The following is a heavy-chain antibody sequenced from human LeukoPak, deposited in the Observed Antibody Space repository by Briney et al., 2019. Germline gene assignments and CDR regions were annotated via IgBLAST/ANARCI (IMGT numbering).Heavy chain of an antibody. J-gene: IGHJ4*02. V-gene: IGHV1-69*13. Sequence: SVKVSCKASGGTFSSYAISWVRQAPGQGLEWMGGIIPIFGTANYAQKFQGRVTITADESTSTAYMELSSLRSEDTAVYYCARDLRYCSGGSYARFDYWGQGTLVTVSS. CDR3: ARDLRYCSGGSYARFDY. CDR2: IIPIFGTA. D-gene: IGHD2-15*01. CDR1: GGTFSSYA.